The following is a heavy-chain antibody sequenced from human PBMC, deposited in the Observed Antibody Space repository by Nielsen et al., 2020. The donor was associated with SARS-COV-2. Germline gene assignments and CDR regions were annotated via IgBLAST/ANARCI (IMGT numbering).Heavy chain of an antibody. V-gene: IGHV4-59*01. D-gene: IGHD3-22*01. CDR2: IYYSGGT. Sequence: LRLSFTLSGGSISSYYWSWIRQPPGKGLEWIGYIYYSGGTNYNHSLQSRFPISVDTSKNHFSLKLRSLTAAFTAVYYCVRASSRYYDSSGSCFDYWGHGTLVTVSS. J-gene: IGHJ4*01. CDR3: VRASSRYYDSSGSCFDY. CDR1: GGSISSYY.